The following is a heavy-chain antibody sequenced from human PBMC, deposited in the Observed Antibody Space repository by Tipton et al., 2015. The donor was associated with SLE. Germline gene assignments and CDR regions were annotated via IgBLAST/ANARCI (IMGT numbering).Heavy chain of an antibody. CDR1: GISFRSYM. J-gene: IGHJ4*02. V-gene: IGHV3-74*01. Sequence: LRLSCTASGISFRSYMMHWVRQAPGEGLVWVARISTDGSSTSYADSVKGRFTISRDNAKNTLYLQMNSLGAEDTAVYYCASITLMVTGEYWGQGTLVTVSS. CDR3: ASITLMVTGEY. CDR2: ISTDGSST. D-gene: IGHD3-22*01.